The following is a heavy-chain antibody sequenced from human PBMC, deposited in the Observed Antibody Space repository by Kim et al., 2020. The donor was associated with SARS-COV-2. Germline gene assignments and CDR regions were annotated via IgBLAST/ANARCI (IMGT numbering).Heavy chain of an antibody. Sequence: GGSLRLSCAASGFTFSSYGMHWVRQAPGKGLERVAVISYDGSNKYYADSVKGRYTISRDNSKNTLYLQMNRLRAEDTAVYYCAKDLQEEWVLSVGGGLDDYWGQGTLVTVSS. CDR2: ISYDGSNK. D-gene: IGHD3-3*01. CDR3: AKDLQEEWVLSVGGGLDDY. CDR1: GFTFSSYG. J-gene: IGHJ4*02. V-gene: IGHV3-30*18.